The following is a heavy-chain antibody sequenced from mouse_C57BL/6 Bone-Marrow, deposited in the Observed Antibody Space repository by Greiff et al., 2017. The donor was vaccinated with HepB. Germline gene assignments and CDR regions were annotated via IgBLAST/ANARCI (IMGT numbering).Heavy chain of an antibody. D-gene: IGHD2-5*01. V-gene: IGHV6-3*01. CDR1: GFTFSNYW. CDR2: IRLKSDNYAT. CDR3: AGGVYYSNYEY. J-gene: IGHJ2*01. Sequence: EVQGVESGGGLVQPGGSMKLSCVASGFTFSNYWMNWVRQSPEKGLEWVAQIRLKSDNYATHYAESVKGRFTISRDDSKSSVYLQMNNLRAEDTGSYYCAGGVYYSNYEYWGQGTTLTVSS.